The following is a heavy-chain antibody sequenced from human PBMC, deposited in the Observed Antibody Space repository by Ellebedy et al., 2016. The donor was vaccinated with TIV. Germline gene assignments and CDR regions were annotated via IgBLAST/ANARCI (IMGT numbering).Heavy chain of an antibody. CDR1: GFTFSDYY. V-gene: IGHV3-11*06. CDR3: ARTPRGDMAHNW. J-gene: IGHJ4*02. Sequence: PGGSLRLSCAASGFTFSDYYMSWIRQTPGKGLEWVSYISSSITYTNYADSVKGRFTISRDNAKNSLYLQMNSLRAEDTAVYYCARTPRGDMAHNWWGQGTLVTVSS. CDR2: ISSSITYT. D-gene: IGHD3-16*01.